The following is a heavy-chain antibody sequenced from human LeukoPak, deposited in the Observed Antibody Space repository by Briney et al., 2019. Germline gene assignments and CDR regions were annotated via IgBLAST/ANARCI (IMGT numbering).Heavy chain of an antibody. V-gene: IGHV1-2*02. D-gene: IGHD2-2*01. CDR2: INPNSGGT. CDR3: AKGYCSSTSCYYYFDY. CDR1: GYTFTGYY. J-gene: IGHJ4*02. Sequence: ASVKVSCKASGYTFTGYYMHWVRQAPGQGLEWMGWINPNSGGTNYAQKFQGRVTMTRDTSISTAYMELSGLRSDDTAVYYCAKGYCSSTSCYYYFDYWGQGTLVTVSS.